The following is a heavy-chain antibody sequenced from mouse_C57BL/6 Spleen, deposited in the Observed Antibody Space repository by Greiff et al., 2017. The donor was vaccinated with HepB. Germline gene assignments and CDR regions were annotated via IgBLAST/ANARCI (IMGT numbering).Heavy chain of an antibody. CDR1: GFTFSSYA. CDR2: ISDGGSYT. CDR3: AREAY. J-gene: IGHJ3*01. Sequence: EVKLVESGGGLVKPGGSLKLSCAASGFTFSSYAMSWVRQTPEKGLEWVATISDGGSYTYYPDNVKGRFTISRDNAKNNLYLQMSHLKSEDTAMYSCAREAYWGQGTLVTVSA. V-gene: IGHV5-4*01.